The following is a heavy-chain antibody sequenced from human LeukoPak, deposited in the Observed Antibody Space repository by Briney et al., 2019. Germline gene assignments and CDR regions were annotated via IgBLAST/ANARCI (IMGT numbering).Heavy chain of an antibody. CDR3: ARGIGLFWSGSHWFDP. D-gene: IGHD3-3*01. V-gene: IGHV7-4-1*02. CDR2: INTNTGSP. CDR1: GYTFSTYP. Sequence: GASVTVSCTASGYTFSTYPMNWVRQAPGQGLEWMGWINTNTGSPTYAQGLTGRFVFSLDTSVSTAFLQINSLKAEDTALYYCARGIGLFWSGSHWFDPWGQGTLVTVSS. J-gene: IGHJ5*02.